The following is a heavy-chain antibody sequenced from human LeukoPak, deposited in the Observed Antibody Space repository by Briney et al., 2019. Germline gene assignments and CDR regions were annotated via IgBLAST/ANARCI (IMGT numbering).Heavy chain of an antibody. Sequence: GGSLRLSCVASGFTFDDYAMHWVRQAPGKGLEWVSGISWNSGSIGYADSVKGRFTISRDNAKNSLYLQMNSLRAEDTALYYCAKEDTATSHDYYYGMDVWGQGTTVTVSS. V-gene: IGHV3-9*01. J-gene: IGHJ6*02. CDR3: AKEDTATSHDYYYGMDV. CDR2: ISWNSGSI. CDR1: GFTFDDYA. D-gene: IGHD5-18*01.